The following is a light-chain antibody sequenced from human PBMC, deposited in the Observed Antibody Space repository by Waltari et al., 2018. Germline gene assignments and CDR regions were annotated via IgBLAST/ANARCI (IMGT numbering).Light chain of an antibody. CDR1: QDISNS. CDR2: GAS. V-gene: IGKV1-33*01. J-gene: IGKJ3*01. CDR3: QQFDNLVT. Sequence: DIQMTQSPSSLSASVGDRITITCQASQDISNSLNWFQQKPGKAPKLLIYGASNLEAGVPSRFSGRGSGTHFTLTISSLQPEDLATYYCQQFDNLVTFGPGTKVDLK.